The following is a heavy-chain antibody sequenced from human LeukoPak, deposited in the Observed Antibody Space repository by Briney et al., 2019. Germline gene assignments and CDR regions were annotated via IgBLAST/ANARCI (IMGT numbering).Heavy chain of an antibody. CDR1: GFTFNNYA. J-gene: IGHJ4*02. D-gene: IGHD6-6*01. CDR2: ISDGGGDT. CDR3: AKRVSYSNSAAYFDY. V-gene: IGHV3-23*01. Sequence: GGSLRLSCAASGFTFNNYAMTWVRQAPGKGLEWVSSISDGGGDTYYAGSVQGRSTVSRDNSKNTLYMQMNSLRAEDTAVYYCAKRVSYSNSAAYFDYWGQGTLVTVSS.